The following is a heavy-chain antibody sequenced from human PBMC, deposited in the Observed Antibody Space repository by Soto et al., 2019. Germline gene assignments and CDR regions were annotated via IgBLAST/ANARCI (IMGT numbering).Heavy chain of an antibody. CDR2: ISSYNGDT. V-gene: IGHV1-18*01. CDR1: GYTFTRSG. J-gene: IGHJ6*04. CDR3: AREGVAPYYTYGMDA. Sequence: QVQLVQSGAEVKKPGASVKVACKASGYTFTRSGITWVRQAPGQGPEWMGWISSYNGDTNSAETFQGRVTMTTDTRTSTAYMELRSLRSDDTGVYYCAREGVAPYYTYGMDAWGKETPVTVSS. D-gene: IGHD5-12*01.